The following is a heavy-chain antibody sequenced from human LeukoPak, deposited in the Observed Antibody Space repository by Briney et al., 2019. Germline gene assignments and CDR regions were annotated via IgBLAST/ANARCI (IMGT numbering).Heavy chain of an antibody. CDR3: GKERAGYTNPYYFDY. D-gene: IGHD3-16*02. CDR2: IIGRGANT. V-gene: IGHV3-23*01. CDR1: GFTFSTYA. Sequence: PGGSLRLSCAASGFTFSTYAMSWVRQAPGKGLEWVSTIIGRGANTYYADSVRGRFTISRDNSKNTLYLHMNSLRAEDTAVHYCGKERAGYTNPYYFDYWGQGTLVTVSS. J-gene: IGHJ4*02.